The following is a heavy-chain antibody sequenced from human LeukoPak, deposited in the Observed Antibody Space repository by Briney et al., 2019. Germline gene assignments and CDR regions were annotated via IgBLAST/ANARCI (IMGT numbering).Heavy chain of an antibody. CDR1: GGSISSGGYY. D-gene: IGHD2-2*01. V-gene: IGHV4-61*08. CDR3: ARDGRYCSSTSCYPSWFDP. CDR2: IYYSGST. Sequence: PSETLSLTCTVSGGSISSGGYYWSWILQPPGKGLEWIGYIYYSGSTNYNPSLKSRVTISVDRSKNQFSLKLSSVTAADTAVYYCARDGRYCSSTSCYPSWFDPWGQGTLVTVSS. J-gene: IGHJ5*02.